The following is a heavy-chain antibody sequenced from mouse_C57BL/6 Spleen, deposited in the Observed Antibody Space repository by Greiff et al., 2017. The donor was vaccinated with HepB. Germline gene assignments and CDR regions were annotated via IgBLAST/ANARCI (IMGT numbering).Heavy chain of an antibody. J-gene: IGHJ4*01. CDR3: AIYYGYGYAMDY. Sequence: VQLKQSGPELVKPGASVKISCKASGYSFTGYYMNWVKQSPEKSLEWIGEINPSTGGTTYNQKFKAKATLTVDKSSSTAYMQLKSLTSEDSAVYYCAIYYGYGYAMDYWGQGTSVTVSS. CDR1: GYSFTGYY. CDR2: INPSTGGT. D-gene: IGHD2-2*01. V-gene: IGHV1-42*01.